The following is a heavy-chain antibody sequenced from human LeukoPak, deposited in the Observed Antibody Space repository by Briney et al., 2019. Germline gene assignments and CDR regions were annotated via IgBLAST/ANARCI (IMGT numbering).Heavy chain of an antibody. Sequence: RASVKVSCKVSGYTLTELSMQWVRQAPGKGLEWMGGFDPEDGETIYAQKFQGRVTMTEDTSTDTAYMELSSLRSEDTAVYYCATGYMAFAPYYFDYWGQGTLVTVSS. V-gene: IGHV1-24*01. J-gene: IGHJ4*02. CDR1: GYTLTELS. D-gene: IGHD1-14*01. CDR3: ATGYMAFAPYYFDY. CDR2: FDPEDGET.